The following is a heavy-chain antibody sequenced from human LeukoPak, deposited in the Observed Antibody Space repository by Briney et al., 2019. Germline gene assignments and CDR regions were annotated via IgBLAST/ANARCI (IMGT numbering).Heavy chain of an antibody. CDR1: GFTFSSYA. Sequence: PGRSLRLSCAASGFTFSSYAMHWVRQAPGKGLEWVAVISYDGSNKYYADSVKGRFTISRDNSKNTLYLQMNSLRAEDTAVYYCARDGTVTRGAFDIWGQGTMATVSS. V-gene: IGHV3-30*04. CDR2: ISYDGSNK. CDR3: ARDGTVTRGAFDI. D-gene: IGHD4-17*01. J-gene: IGHJ3*02.